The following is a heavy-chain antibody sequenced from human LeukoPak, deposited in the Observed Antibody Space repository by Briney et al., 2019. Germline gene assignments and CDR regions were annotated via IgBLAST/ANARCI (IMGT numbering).Heavy chain of an antibody. CDR3: ATLIAAAGNYFDY. CDR2: INHSGST. V-gene: IGHV4-31*03. J-gene: IGHJ4*02. D-gene: IGHD6-13*01. Sequence: SETLSLTCTVSGGSISSGGYYWSWIRQHPGKGLEWIGEINHSGSTNYNPSLKSRVTISVDTSKNQFSLKLSSVTAADTAVYYCATLIAAAGNYFDYWGQGTLVTVSS. CDR1: GGSISSGGYY.